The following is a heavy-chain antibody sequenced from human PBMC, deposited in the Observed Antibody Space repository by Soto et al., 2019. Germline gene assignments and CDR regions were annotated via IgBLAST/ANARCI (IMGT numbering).Heavy chain of an antibody. V-gene: IGHV3-23*01. Sequence: PGGSLRLSCAASGFTFSTYPMNWVRQAPGKGLEWVSGISGSGISTYYADSVKGRFTIYRDNSKNTVFLQMNSMRAEDTAAYYCAKPPVITASYYYYDMDVWGQGTTVTVSS. CDR1: GFTFSTYP. CDR3: AKPPVITASYYYYDMDV. J-gene: IGHJ6*02. CDR2: ISGSGIST.